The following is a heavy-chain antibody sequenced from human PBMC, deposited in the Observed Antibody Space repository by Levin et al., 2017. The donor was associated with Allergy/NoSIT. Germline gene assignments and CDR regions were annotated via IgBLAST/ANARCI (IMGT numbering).Heavy chain of an antibody. J-gene: IGHJ4*02. Sequence: SGPTLVKPTQTLTLTCTFSGFSLSTSGVGVGWIRQPPGKALEWLALIYWDDDKRYSPSLKSRLTITKDTSKNQVVLTMTNMDPVDTATYYCAHSLPAVHSSGWNEDGPLTGNYFDYWGQGTLVTVSS. CDR2: IYWDDDK. V-gene: IGHV2-5*02. CDR1: GFSLSTSGVG. CDR3: AHSLPAVHSSGWNEDGPLTGNYFDY. D-gene: IGHD6-19*01.